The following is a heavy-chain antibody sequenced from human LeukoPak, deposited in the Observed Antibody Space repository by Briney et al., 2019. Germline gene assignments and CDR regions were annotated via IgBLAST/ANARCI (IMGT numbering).Heavy chain of an antibody. CDR3: ARGEVATIGYYYYYMDV. CDR2: IRYDGSNK. J-gene: IGHJ6*03. D-gene: IGHD5-12*01. V-gene: IGHV3-30*02. Sequence: GGSLRLSCAASGFTFSSYGMHWVRQAPGKGLEWVAFIRYDGSNKYYADSVKSRFTISRDNSKNTLYLQMNSLRAEDTAVYYCARGEVATIGYYYYYMDVWGKGTTVTISS. CDR1: GFTFSSYG.